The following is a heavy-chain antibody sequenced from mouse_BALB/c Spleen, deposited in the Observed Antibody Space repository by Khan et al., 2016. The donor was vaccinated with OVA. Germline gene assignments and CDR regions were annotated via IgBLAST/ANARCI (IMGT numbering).Heavy chain of an antibody. D-gene: IGHD1-2*01. CDR3: ARTARIKY. CDR2: ISYSGST. Sequence: EVKLLESGPGLVKPSQSLSLTCTVTGYSITSGYGWNWIRQFPGNKLEWMGYISYSGSTNYNPSLTSRISLTRDTSKNQFFLQLNSVTTEDTATYSCARTARIKYWGQGTTLTVSS. V-gene: IGHV3-2*02. J-gene: IGHJ2*01. CDR1: GYSITSGYG.